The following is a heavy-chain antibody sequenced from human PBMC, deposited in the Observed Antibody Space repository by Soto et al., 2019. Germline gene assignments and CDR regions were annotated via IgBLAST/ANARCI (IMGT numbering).Heavy chain of an antibody. D-gene: IGHD2-21*02. V-gene: IGHV3-21*01. CDR2: IGTTSSYI. J-gene: IGHJ6*02. Sequence: EVQLVESGGDLVKPGGSLRLSCAASGFTFGTYTMNWVRQAPGKGLEWVSSIGTTSSYIYYADSVRGRFTISRDNARDSLYLQMSSLRAEDTAVYYCARVMCGDCSTYYYYSMDVWGQGTTVTVSS. CDR1: GFTFGTYT. CDR3: ARVMCGDCSTYYYYSMDV.